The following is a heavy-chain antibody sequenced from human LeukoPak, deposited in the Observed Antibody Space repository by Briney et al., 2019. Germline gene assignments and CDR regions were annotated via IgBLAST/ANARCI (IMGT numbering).Heavy chain of an antibody. CDR3: ASRDVCSGGTCYGIAY. V-gene: IGHV3-23*01. J-gene: IGHJ4*02. Sequence: PGGSLRLSCAASGFTFSSLGMQWVRQAPGNGLEWVSHITGGGGSTDYADSVKGRFTISRDNSKNTLYLQMNILRAEDTAVYYCASRDVCSGGTCYGIAYWGQGTLVTVSS. D-gene: IGHD2-15*01. CDR2: ITGGGGST. CDR1: GFTFSSLG.